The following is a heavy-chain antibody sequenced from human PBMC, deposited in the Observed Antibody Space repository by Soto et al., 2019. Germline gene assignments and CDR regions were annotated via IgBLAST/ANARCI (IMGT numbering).Heavy chain of an antibody. J-gene: IGHJ6*02. V-gene: IGHV4-30-2*01. Sequence: SETLSLTCAISGGSISSGGYSWSWIRQPPGKGLEWIGYIYHSGSTYYNPSLKSRVTISVDRSKNQFSLKLSSVTAADTAVYYCARGSSSRHYYYYGMDVWGQGATVTVSS. CDR3: ARGSSSRHYYYYGMDV. D-gene: IGHD6-13*01. CDR2: IYHSGST. CDR1: GGSISSGGYS.